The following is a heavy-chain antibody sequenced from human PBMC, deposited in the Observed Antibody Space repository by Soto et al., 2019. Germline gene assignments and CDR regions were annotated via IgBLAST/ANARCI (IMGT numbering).Heavy chain of an antibody. D-gene: IGHD3-22*01. Sequence: SVKVSCKASGGTFSSYAISWVRQAPGQGLEWMGGIIPIFGTANYAQKFQGRVTITADESTSTAYMEMSRLRSEETAVYYCARGGGYYDSRGYYGAFDIWGQGTMVTVSS. CDR1: GGTFSSYA. J-gene: IGHJ3*02. CDR2: IIPIFGTA. V-gene: IGHV1-69*13. CDR3: ARGGGYYDSRGYYGAFDI.